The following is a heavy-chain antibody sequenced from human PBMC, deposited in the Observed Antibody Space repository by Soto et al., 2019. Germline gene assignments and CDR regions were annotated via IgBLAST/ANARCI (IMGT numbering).Heavy chain of an antibody. J-gene: IGHJ3*02. D-gene: IGHD5-12*01. CDR1: GFTFSSYA. V-gene: IGHV3-23*01. CDR3: AREYSGWPVDI. Sequence: PGGSLRHSWAASGFTFSSYAMIWVRQAPGKGLEWVSAISGSGGSTYYADSVKGRFTISRDNSKNTLYLQMNSLRAEDTAVYYCAREYSGWPVDIWGQGTMVTVSS. CDR2: ISGSGGST.